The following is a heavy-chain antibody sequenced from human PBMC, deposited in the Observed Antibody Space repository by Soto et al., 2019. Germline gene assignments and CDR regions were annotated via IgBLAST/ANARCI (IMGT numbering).Heavy chain of an antibody. V-gene: IGHV4-59*08. CDR2: IYYSGST. Sequence: SETLSLTCPFSGGSISSYYWSWIRQPPGKGLEWIGYIYYSGSTNYNPSLKSRVTISVDTSKNQFSLKLSSVTAADTAVYYCARRWGRTFDYWGQGTLVTVSS. J-gene: IGHJ4*02. D-gene: IGHD1-26*01. CDR1: GGSISSYY. CDR3: ARRWGRTFDY.